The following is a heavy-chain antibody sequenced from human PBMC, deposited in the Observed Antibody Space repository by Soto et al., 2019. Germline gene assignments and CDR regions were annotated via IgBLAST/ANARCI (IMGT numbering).Heavy chain of an antibody. CDR1: GFSLSTSGVG. CDR3: AQREDYGEYPFDY. Sequence: QITLKESGPTLVKPTQTLTLTCTFSGFSLSTSGVGVGWIRQPPGKALEWLALLYWDDDKRYSPSLKSRITITKDTSKNQVVLTMTNMDRLDTATYFCAQREDYGEYPFDYGGQGTLVNVSS. V-gene: IGHV2-5*02. D-gene: IGHD4-17*01. CDR2: LYWDDDK. J-gene: IGHJ4*02.